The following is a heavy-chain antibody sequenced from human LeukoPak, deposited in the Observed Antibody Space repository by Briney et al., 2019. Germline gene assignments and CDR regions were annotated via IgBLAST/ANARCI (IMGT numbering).Heavy chain of an antibody. CDR1: GFTFDDYA. D-gene: IGHD2-21*01. V-gene: IGHV3-9*01. J-gene: IGHJ4*02. Sequence: GRSLRLSCAASGFTFDDYAMHWVRQAPGKGLEWVSGISWNSGSIGYADSVKGRFTISRDNAKNTLYLQMNSLRAEDTAVYYCAKAVYSAASRSDYWGQGTLVTVSS. CDR3: AKAVYSAASRSDY. CDR2: ISWNSGSI.